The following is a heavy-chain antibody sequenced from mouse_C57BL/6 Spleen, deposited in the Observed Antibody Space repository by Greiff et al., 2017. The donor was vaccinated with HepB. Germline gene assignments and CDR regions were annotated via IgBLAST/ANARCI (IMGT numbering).Heavy chain of an antibody. Sequence: DVMLVESGGGLVKPGGSLKLSCAASGFTFSDYGMHWVRQAPEKGLEWVAYISSGSSTIYYADTVKGRFTISRDNAKNTLFLQMTSLRSEDTAMYYGARPYYYGSSYFDYWGQGTTLTVSS. D-gene: IGHD1-1*01. CDR1: GFTFSDYG. CDR2: ISSGSSTI. CDR3: ARPYYYGSSYFDY. V-gene: IGHV5-17*01. J-gene: IGHJ2*01.